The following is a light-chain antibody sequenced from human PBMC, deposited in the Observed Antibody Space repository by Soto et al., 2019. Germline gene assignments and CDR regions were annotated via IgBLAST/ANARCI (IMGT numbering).Light chain of an antibody. CDR1: SSDVGSYNL. CDR3: CSYAGSSTYV. J-gene: IGLJ1*01. V-gene: IGLV2-23*02. CDR2: EVS. Sequence: QSVLTQPASLSGSPGQSITISCTETSSDVGSYNLVSWYQQHPGKAPKLMIYEVSKRPSGVSNRFSGSKSGNTASLTISGLQAEDEADYYCCSYAGSSTYVFGTGTKVTVL.